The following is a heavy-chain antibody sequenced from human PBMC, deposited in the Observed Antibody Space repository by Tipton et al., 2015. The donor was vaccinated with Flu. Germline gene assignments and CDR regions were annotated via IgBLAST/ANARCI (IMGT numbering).Heavy chain of an antibody. J-gene: IGHJ6*02. Sequence: SLRLSCKGSTLTFKSYAMSWVRQAPGKGLQWVSGISVTTGGTYYADSVKGRFTISRDSSKNTLWLRTNSLRPDDTAVYYCTNAGGHVYSGYPYYFYAMDVWGQGTTVSVAS. CDR3: TNAGGHVYSGYPYYFYAMDV. CDR1: TLTFKSYA. CDR2: ISVTTGGT. V-gene: IGHV3-23*01. D-gene: IGHD5-12*01.